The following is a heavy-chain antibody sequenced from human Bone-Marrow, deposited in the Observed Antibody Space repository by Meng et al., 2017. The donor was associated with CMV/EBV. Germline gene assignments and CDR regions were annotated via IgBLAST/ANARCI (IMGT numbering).Heavy chain of an antibody. Sequence: ASVKVSCKASGYTFTGYYMHWVRQAPGQGLEWMGWINPNSGGTNYAQKFQGRVTMTRDTSISTAYMELSRLRSDDTAVYYCARLYCSSTSCYTSRRWGAMFDYYYGMDVWGQGTTVTASS. CDR1: GYTFTGYY. CDR3: ARLYCSSTSCYTSRRWGAMFDYYYGMDV. D-gene: IGHD2-2*01. V-gene: IGHV1-2*02. J-gene: IGHJ6*02. CDR2: INPNSGGT.